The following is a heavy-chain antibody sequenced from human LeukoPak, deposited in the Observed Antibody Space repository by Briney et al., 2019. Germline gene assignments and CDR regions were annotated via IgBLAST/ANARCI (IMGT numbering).Heavy chain of an antibody. CDR1: GFTFSSYA. J-gene: IGHJ4*02. CDR3: AKSVSSGWTWAPDY. Sequence: GGSLRLSCAASGFTFSSYAMSWVRQAPGKGLEWVSAISGSGGSTYYAGSVKGRFTISRDNSKNTLYLQMNSLRAEDTAVYYCAKSVSSGWTWAPDYWGQGTLVTVSS. V-gene: IGHV3-23*01. D-gene: IGHD6-19*01. CDR2: ISGSGGST.